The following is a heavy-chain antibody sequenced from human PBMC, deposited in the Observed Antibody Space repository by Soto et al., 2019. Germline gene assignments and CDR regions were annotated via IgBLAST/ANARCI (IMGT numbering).Heavy chain of an antibody. Sequence: GGSLRLSCAASGFTFSSYSMNWVRQAPGKGLEWVSSISSSSSYIYYADSVKGRFTISRDNAKNSLYLQMNSLRAEDTAVYYCAKDPPGRLRRNYFDYWGQGTLVTVSS. CDR2: ISSSSSYI. V-gene: IGHV3-21*04. J-gene: IGHJ4*02. CDR1: GFTFSSYS. D-gene: IGHD4-17*01. CDR3: AKDPPGRLRRNYFDY.